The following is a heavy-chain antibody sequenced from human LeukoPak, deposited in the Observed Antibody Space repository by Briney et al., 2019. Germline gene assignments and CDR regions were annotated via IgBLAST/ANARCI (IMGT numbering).Heavy chain of an antibody. J-gene: IGHJ4*02. CDR3: ARDRGYTYGWYFDY. D-gene: IGHD5-18*01. Sequence: EAGGSLRLSCAASGFTFSTYNMNWVRQAPGKGLEWVSYISSSRSTIYYADSVKGRFTISRDNAKNSLYLQMNSLRAEDTAVYYCARDRGYTYGWYFDYWGQGTLVTVSS. CDR1: GFTFSTYN. CDR2: ISSSRSTI. V-gene: IGHV3-48*01.